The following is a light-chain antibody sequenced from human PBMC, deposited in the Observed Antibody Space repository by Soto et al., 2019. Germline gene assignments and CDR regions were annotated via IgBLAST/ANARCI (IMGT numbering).Light chain of an antibody. CDR1: QSVSSSY. CDR3: QQFSSYPLT. Sequence: EIVLTQSPGTLSLSPGERATLSCRASQSVSSSYLAWYQQKPGQAPRLPIYGASSRATGIPDRFSGGGSGTDFTLTISRLEPEDFAVYYCQQFSSYPLTFGGGTKVDIK. V-gene: IGKV3-20*01. J-gene: IGKJ4*01. CDR2: GAS.